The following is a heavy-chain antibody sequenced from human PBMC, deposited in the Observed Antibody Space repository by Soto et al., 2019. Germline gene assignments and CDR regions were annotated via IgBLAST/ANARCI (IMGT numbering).Heavy chain of an antibody. D-gene: IGHD1-1*01. J-gene: IGHJ4*02. V-gene: IGHV4-34*01. CDR1: GQSFSGHS. CDR2: ISESGST. Sequence: QVQLQQWGAGLVKPSETLSLSCAVYGQSFSGHSWAWIRQPPGKGLEWIGEISESGSTYYNPSLKSRGTISTDTSKNQFSLKLNSVTAADTAAYFCARGSGIVALPGELEDANYDFWGQGTLVNVSS. CDR3: ARGSGIVALPGELEDANYDF.